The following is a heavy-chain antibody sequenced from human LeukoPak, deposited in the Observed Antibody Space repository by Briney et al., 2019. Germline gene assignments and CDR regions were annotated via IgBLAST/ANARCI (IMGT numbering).Heavy chain of an antibody. CDR3: AKGSGSGWYGWFAP. J-gene: IGHJ5*02. D-gene: IGHD6-19*01. Sequence: SGGSLRLFCAAPGFTFGSYAMTWVRQAPGKGLEWVSSIDASGGSTYYADSVKGRFTISRDNSKNTFYLQMNTLRADDTAVYYCAKGSGSGWYGWFAPWGQGTLVTVSS. V-gene: IGHV3-23*01. CDR2: IDASGGST. CDR1: GFTFGSYA.